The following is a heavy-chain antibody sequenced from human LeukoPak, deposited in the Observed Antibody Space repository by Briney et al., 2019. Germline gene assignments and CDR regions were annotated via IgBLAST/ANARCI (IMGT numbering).Heavy chain of an antibody. Sequence: TLSLTCTVSGGSITSYYWSWIRQPPGKGLEWIGYIYYSGSANYNPSLKSRVTMSVDTSKNQFSLKLRSLTAADTAIYYCASSKLGNLDYWGQGTLVTVSS. D-gene: IGHD1-14*01. CDR2: IYYSGSA. V-gene: IGHV4-59*01. CDR3: ASSKLGNLDY. CDR1: GGSITSYY. J-gene: IGHJ4*02.